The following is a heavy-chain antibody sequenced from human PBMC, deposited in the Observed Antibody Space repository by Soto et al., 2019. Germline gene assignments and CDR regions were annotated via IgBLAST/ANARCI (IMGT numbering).Heavy chain of an antibody. J-gene: IGHJ4*02. CDR3: ARGGSGSGTGDFDY. D-gene: IGHD1-26*01. CDR1: GASITSPNW. Sequence: QVQLQESGPGLVKPSGTLSLTCAVSGASITSPNWWSWVRQSPGKGLEWIGEIYHSGDTNYNPSLKSRIMMSLDRSKNHISLTLNSVAAADTAVYYCARGGSGSGTGDFDYWGQGTLVTDSS. CDR2: IYHSGDT. V-gene: IGHV4-4*02.